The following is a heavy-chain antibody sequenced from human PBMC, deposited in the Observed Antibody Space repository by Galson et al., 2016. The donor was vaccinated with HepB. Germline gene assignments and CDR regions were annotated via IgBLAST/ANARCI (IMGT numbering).Heavy chain of an antibody. J-gene: IGHJ4*02. Sequence: PALVKPTQTLTLTCTFSGFSLSSDKMCASWIRQPPGKALEWLALIDWDDDRYYGTSLKTRLTISKDSSNNQVVLTMTNMDPVDTATYYCARAAATSCNFFDYWGQGTLVTVSS. V-gene: IGHV2-70*01. CDR3: ARAAATSCNFFDY. CDR1: GFSLSSDKMC. CDR2: IDWDDDR. D-gene: IGHD6-25*01.